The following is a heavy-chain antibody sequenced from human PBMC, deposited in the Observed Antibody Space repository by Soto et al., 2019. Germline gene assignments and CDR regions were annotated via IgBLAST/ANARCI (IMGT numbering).Heavy chain of an antibody. Sequence: EVQLLESGGGLVQPGGSLRLSCAAAGFTFSNYALTWVRQSPGKGLEWVSTFSGSGGSTYYADSVRGRFTISRDNSTNTLFLQMNSLSVEDTAIYYCARDWTGDTCPCLDVWGQGTTVSVSS. CDR1: GFTFSNYA. D-gene: IGHD3-3*01. J-gene: IGHJ6*02. CDR2: FSGSGGST. V-gene: IGHV3-23*01. CDR3: ARDWTGDTCPCLDV.